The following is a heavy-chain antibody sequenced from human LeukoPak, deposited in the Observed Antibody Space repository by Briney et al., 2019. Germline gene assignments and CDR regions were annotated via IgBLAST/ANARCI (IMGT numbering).Heavy chain of an antibody. D-gene: IGHD3-22*01. J-gene: IGHJ4*02. V-gene: IGHV3-64*01. CDR3: ARDHRDSSGYYYDPGIFDY. CDR1: GFTFSSYA. Sequence: GGSLRLSCAASGFTFSSYAMHWVRQAPGKGLEYVSSISSSGGSTYYANSVKGRFTISRDNSKNTLSLQMDSLRAEDMAVYYCARDHRDSSGYYYDPGIFDYWGQGTLVTVSS. CDR2: ISSSGGST.